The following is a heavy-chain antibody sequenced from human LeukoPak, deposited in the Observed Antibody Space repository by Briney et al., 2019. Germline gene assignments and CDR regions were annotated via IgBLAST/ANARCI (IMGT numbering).Heavy chain of an antibody. CDR2: ISAYNGNT. J-gene: IGHJ3*02. CDR3: SRGRAQYGDYRDSFDI. CDR1: GYTFTSYG. V-gene: IGHV1-18*01. D-gene: IGHD4-17*01. Sequence: ASVKVSCKASGYTFTSYGISWVRQAPGQGLEGMGWISAYNGNTNYAQKLQGRVTMTTDTSTSTAYMELRSLRSDDTAVYYCSRGRAQYGDYRDSFDIWGQGTMVTVSS.